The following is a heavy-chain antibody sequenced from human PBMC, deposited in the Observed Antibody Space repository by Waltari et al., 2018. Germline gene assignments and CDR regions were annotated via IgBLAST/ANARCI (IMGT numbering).Heavy chain of an antibody. J-gene: IGHJ4*02. CDR3: VRDFDY. Sequence: EVQLVESGGDLVQPGGSLRLSCNASGFMFGAYWLSWVRQAPGKGLEWLANIKQDGSEKFYVDSVKGRFTISRDNSKNSLYLQMNSLRAEDTAVYYCVRDFDYWGQGTQVSVSS. V-gene: IGHV3-7*01. CDR1: GFMFGAYW. CDR2: IKQDGSEK.